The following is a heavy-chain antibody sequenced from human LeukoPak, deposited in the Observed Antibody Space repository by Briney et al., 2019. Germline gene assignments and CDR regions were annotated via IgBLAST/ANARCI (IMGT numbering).Heavy chain of an antibody. Sequence: PGGSLRLSCAASGFTFSNAWMSWVRQAPGKGLEWVGRIKSKTEGGTTDYAAPVKGRFTISRDDSKNTLYLQMNSLKTEDTAVYYCTTAPGTRYCSSTSCYEDYWGQGTLVTVSS. J-gene: IGHJ4*02. CDR3: TTAPGTRYCSSTSCYEDY. CDR1: GFTFSNAW. V-gene: IGHV3-15*01. CDR2: IKSKTEGGTT. D-gene: IGHD2-2*01.